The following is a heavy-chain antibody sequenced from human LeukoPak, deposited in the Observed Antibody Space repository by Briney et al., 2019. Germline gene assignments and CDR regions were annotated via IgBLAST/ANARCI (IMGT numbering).Heavy chain of an antibody. V-gene: IGHV3-48*01. Sequence: GGSLRLSCAASGLTFSNYNMNWVRQAPGKGLEWVSYISSSSSTIYFADSVKGRFTISRDNAKNSLYLQMNSLRAEDTAVYYCAREGFLRTFDYWGQGTLVTVSS. J-gene: IGHJ4*02. CDR2: ISSSSSTI. D-gene: IGHD2/OR15-2a*01. CDR1: GLTFSNYN. CDR3: AREGFLRTFDY.